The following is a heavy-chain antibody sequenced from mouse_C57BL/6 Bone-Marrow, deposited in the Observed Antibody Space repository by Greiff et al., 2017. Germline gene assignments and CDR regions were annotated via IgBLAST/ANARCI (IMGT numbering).Heavy chain of an antibody. CDR1: GYTFTDYN. D-gene: IGHD1-1*01. V-gene: IGHV1-22*01. CDR3: ARWDITTVVEGLIAY. Sequence: VQLQQSGPELVKPGASVKMSCKASGYTFTDYNMHWVKQSHGKSLEWIGYINPNNGGTSYNQKFKGKATLTVNKSSSTAYMELRRLTSEDSAVYYCARWDITTVVEGLIAYWGQGTLVTVSS. CDR2: INPNNGGT. J-gene: IGHJ3*01.